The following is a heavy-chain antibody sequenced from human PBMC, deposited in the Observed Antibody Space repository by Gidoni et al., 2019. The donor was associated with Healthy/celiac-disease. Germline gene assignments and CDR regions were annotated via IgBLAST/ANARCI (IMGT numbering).Heavy chain of an antibody. CDR1: GGSIRSSSYY. CDR3: ARHAHDSSGYYYFDY. CDR2: IYYSGST. D-gene: IGHD3-22*01. Sequence: QLQLQESGPGLVKPSETLSLTCTVSGGSIRSSSYYWGWIRQPPGKGLEWIGSIYYSGSTYYNPSLKSRVTISVDTSKNQFSLKLSSVTAADTAVYYCARHAHDSSGYYYFDYWGQGTLVTVSS. V-gene: IGHV4-39*01. J-gene: IGHJ4*02.